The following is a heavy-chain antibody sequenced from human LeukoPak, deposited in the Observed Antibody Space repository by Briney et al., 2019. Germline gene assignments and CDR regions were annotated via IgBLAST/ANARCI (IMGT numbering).Heavy chain of an antibody. D-gene: IGHD2-15*01. Sequence: SETLSLTCTVSGGSISSGSYYWSWIRQPAGKGLEWIGRTYTSGSTDYNPSLKSRVTISLAASKNQFSLKLTSVTAADTAVYYCSREGYENGDYWGQGTLVTVSS. CDR3: SREGYENGDY. CDR1: GGSISSGSYY. J-gene: IGHJ4*02. CDR2: TYTSGST. V-gene: IGHV4-61*02.